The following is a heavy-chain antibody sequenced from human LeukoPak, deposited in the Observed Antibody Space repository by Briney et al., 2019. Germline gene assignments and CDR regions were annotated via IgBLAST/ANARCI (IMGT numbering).Heavy chain of an antibody. J-gene: IGHJ5*02. CDR2: IRSKPNSYAT. CDR1: GFTFSGST. Sequence: PGESLKLSCAASGFTFSGSTIHWVRQASGKGLEWVGRIRSKPNSYATTYAASLKGRFIISRDDSKNTAYLQMSSLEIEDTAVYYCTGRAALVAAANWFDPWGQGTLVTVSS. V-gene: IGHV3-73*01. CDR3: TGRAALVAAANWFDP. D-gene: IGHD2-15*01.